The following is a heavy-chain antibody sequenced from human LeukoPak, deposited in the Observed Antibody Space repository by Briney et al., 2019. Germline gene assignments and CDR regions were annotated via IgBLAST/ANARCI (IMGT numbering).Heavy chain of an antibody. V-gene: IGHV3-7*01. D-gene: IGHD3-16*01. CDR3: ARRLYYYYGMDV. CDR2: INQDGSEK. J-gene: IGHJ6*02. Sequence: GGSLRLSCAASGFTFSDYWISWVRQAPGKGLEWVANINQDGSEKYYVDSVTGRFTISRDNSKNSLYVQMNSLRAEDTAVYYCARRLYYYYGMDVWGQGTTVAVSS. CDR1: GFTFSDYW.